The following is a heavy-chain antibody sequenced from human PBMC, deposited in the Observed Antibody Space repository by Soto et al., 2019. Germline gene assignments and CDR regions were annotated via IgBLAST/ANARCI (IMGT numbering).Heavy chain of an antibody. Sequence: PGGSRRLACAACGFTCSSYSMNWVRQAPGKGLEWVSSISSSSSYIYYADSVKGRFTISRDNAKNSLYLQMNSLRAEDTAVYYCARVGSITMVRGAGGYYYYLDVWGKGTTVTVSS. CDR2: ISSSSSYI. D-gene: IGHD3-10*01. CDR1: GFTCSSYS. CDR3: ARVGSITMVRGAGGYYYYLDV. V-gene: IGHV3-21*01. J-gene: IGHJ6*03.